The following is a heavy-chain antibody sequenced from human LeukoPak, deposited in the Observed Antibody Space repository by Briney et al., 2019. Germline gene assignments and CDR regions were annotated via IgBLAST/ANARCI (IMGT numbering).Heavy chain of an antibody. CDR1: GFTFDYYA. V-gene: IGHV3-23*01. J-gene: IGHJ3*02. CDR2: ISGGGKST. CDR3: ARRVQLWVRAFDI. Sequence: PGGSLRLSCAASGFTFDYYAMNWVRQAPGRGMEWVSTISGGGKSTYHGDSVKGRFTISRDNSKNTLHLQMNSLRVEDTAVYFCARRVQLWVRAFDIWGQGTMVTVSS. D-gene: IGHD5-18*01.